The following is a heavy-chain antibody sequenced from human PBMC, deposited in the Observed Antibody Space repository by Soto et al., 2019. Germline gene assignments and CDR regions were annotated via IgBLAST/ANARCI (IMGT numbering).Heavy chain of an antibody. D-gene: IGHD4-17*01. J-gene: IGHJ3*02. V-gene: IGHV5-10-1*03. CDR2: IDPSDSYT. CDR3: ARHARLSYGDYDAFDI. Sequence: EVQLVQSGAEVKKPGESLRISCKGSGYSFTSYWISWVRQMPGKGLEWMGRIDPSDSYTNYSPSFQGHVTISADKSISTAYLQWSSLKASDTAMYYCARHARLSYGDYDAFDIWGQGTMVTVSS. CDR1: GYSFTSYW.